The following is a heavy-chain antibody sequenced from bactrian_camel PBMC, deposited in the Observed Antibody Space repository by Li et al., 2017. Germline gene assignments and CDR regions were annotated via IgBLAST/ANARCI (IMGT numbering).Heavy chain of an antibody. V-gene: IGHV3S66*01. CDR1: GYRYASYC. D-gene: IGHD7*01. Sequence: VQLVESGGGSVQAGGSLTLSCAASGYRYASYCMGWFRQAPGKEREGVVATDLATGRHTYADSVKGRFTRVYDSNANTLYLQMGSLKPEDTAVYFCAAEGLIPDGGDCYNLAGFGYWGQGTQVTVS. J-gene: IGHJ6*01. CDR2: TDLATGRH. CDR3: AAEGLIPDGGDCYNLAGFGY.